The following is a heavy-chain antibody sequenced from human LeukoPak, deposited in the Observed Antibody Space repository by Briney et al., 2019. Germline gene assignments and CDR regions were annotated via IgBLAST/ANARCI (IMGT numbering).Heavy chain of an antibody. CDR3: ARGGPTPPRYYFDS. Sequence: SETLSLTCTVSGGSISSGDYYWSWIRQPPGKGLEWIGYIYYSGSTYYNPSLKSRVTISVDTSKNQFSLKLSSVTAADTAVYYCARGGPTPPRYYFDSGGRETLFPVPS. CDR1: GGSISSGDYY. J-gene: IGHJ4*02. CDR2: IYYSGST. D-gene: IGHD3-10*01. V-gene: IGHV4-30-4*01.